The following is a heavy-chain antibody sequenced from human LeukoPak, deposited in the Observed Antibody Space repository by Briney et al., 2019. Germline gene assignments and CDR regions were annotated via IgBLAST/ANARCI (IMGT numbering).Heavy chain of an antibody. CDR1: GGSISSYY. CDR3: ARVSRGQRGYDFWSGYYYFDY. CDR2: IYYSGST. V-gene: IGHV4-59*01. J-gene: IGHJ4*02. Sequence: SETLSLTCTVSGGSISSYYWSWIRQPPGKGLEWIGYIYYSGSTNYNPSLKSRVTISVDTSKNQFSLKLSSVTAADTAVYYCARVSRGQRGYDFWSGYYYFDYWGQGTLVTVSS. D-gene: IGHD3-3*01.